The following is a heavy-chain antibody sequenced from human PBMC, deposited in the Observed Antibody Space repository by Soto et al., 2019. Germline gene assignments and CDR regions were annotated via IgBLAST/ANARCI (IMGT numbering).Heavy chain of an antibody. CDR2: IYWNDDK. CDR1: GFSLRTTGVG. Sequence: QITLKESGPTLVEPTQTLTLTCTYSGFSLRTTGVGVGWIRQPPGKALEWLGIIYWNDDKGYSPYLKNRFTLTSDTSKSQVVLTMTNMDPVDTATYYCAHTWGLPFDYWGQGTLVIVSS. CDR3: AHTWGLPFDY. V-gene: IGHV2-5*01. D-gene: IGHD3-16*01. J-gene: IGHJ4*02.